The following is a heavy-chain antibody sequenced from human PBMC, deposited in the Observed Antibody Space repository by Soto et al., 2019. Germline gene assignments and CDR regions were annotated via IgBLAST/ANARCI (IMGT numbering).Heavy chain of an antibody. D-gene: IGHD6-19*01. CDR1: GGSFSVYY. V-gene: IGHV4-34*01. CDR3: ARGIAVAGTNWFDP. CDR2: INHSGST. J-gene: IGHJ5*02. Sequence: ETLSLTCAVYGGSFSVYYWSWIRQPPGKGLEWIGEINHSGSTNYNPSLKSRVTISVDTSKNQFSLKLSSVTAADTAVYYCARGIAVAGTNWFDPWGQGTLVTVSS.